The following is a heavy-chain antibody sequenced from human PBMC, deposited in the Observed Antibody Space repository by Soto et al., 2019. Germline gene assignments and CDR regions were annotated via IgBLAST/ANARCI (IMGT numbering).Heavy chain of an antibody. Sequence: ASVKVSCKASAFTFTSSALQWVRQARGQRLEWIGWIVVGSGNTNYAQKFQERVTITTEMSTRTAYMELSSLRTEETAVDYCAAIAPPHYYDSSGSDAFDIWGQGTMVTVS. CDR2: IVVGSGNT. D-gene: IGHD3-22*01. J-gene: IGHJ3*02. V-gene: IGHV1-58*01. CDR1: AFTFTSSA. CDR3: AAIAPPHYYDSSGSDAFDI.